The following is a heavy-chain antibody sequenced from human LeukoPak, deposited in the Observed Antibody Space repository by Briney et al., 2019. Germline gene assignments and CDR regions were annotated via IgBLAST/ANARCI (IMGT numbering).Heavy chain of an antibody. D-gene: IGHD3-22*01. Sequence: GASVKVSCKASGYTFTGYYMHWVRQAPGQGLEWMGQINPNSGGTNYAQKFQGRVTMTRDTSISTAYMVLSRLRSDDTAVYYCARTQGNYYDSSGEDAFDIWGQGTMVTVSS. V-gene: IGHV1-2*06. J-gene: IGHJ3*02. CDR3: ARTQGNYYDSSGEDAFDI. CDR1: GYTFTGYY. CDR2: INPNSGGT.